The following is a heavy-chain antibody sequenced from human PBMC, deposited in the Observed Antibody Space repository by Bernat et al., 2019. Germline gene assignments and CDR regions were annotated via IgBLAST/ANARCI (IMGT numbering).Heavy chain of an antibody. CDR2: IRSKAYGGTT. J-gene: IGHJ4*02. V-gene: IGHV3-49*03. CDR1: GFTFGDYA. CDR3: EGAAKERDY. Sequence: EVQLVESGGGLVQPGRSLRLSCTASGFTFGDYAMSWFRQAPGKGLGWVGCIRSKAYGGTTEYAASVKGRFTISRDDSKSIAYLQMNSLKTEDTAVYYCEGAAKERDYWGQGTLVTVSS. D-gene: IGHD2-15*01.